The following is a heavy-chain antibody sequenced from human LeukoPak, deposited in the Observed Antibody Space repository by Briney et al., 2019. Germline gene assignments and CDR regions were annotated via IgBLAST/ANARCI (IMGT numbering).Heavy chain of an antibody. Sequence: PGGSLRLSCAASGFTFSIYSMNWVRQAPGKGLEWLSSITSSSNYIYYADSVKGRFTISRDNVQNSLYLQMNGLRAEDTAMYYCARDRGYFDNWGQGTLVTVSS. J-gene: IGHJ4*02. CDR3: ARDRGYFDN. CDR2: ITSSSNYI. V-gene: IGHV3-21*01. CDR1: GFTFSIYS.